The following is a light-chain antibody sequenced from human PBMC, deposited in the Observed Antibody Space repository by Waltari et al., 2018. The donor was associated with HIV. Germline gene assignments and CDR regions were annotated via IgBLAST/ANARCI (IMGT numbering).Light chain of an antibody. J-gene: IGKJ3*01. CDR2: GAS. V-gene: IGKV1-5*03. Sequence: DTQMTQSPSTLSASIGDRVTLSCRASQSITSSLAWYQQKPGKAPKLLVYGASTLPSGVPSKFSGSGSGTEFTLTISSLQPDDFATYYCLHYKYYPFTFGPGTKVDIK. CDR3: LHYKYYPFT. CDR1: QSITSS.